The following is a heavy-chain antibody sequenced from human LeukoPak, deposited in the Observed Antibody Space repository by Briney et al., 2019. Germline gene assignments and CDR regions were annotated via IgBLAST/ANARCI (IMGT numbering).Heavy chain of an antibody. D-gene: IGHD3-3*01. V-gene: IGHV3-7*01. CDR1: GFTFSSYG. CDR3: ARAPTVFGMVSYFEY. CDR2: INQGGSEK. Sequence: PGGSLRLTCSAPGFTFSSYGMNWVRQAPGKGLEWVANINQGGSEKYYVDSVKGRFTISRDNAKNSLYLQMNSLRVEDTAVYYCARAPTVFGMVSYFEYWGQGTLVTVSS. J-gene: IGHJ4*02.